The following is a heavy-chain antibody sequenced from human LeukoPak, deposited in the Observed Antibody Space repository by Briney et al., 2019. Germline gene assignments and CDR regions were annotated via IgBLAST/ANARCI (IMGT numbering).Heavy chain of an antibody. J-gene: IGHJ6*04. V-gene: IGHV3-23*01. D-gene: IGHD2-15*01. CDR3: AKGLGYCSGGSCYSDYYYGMDV. CDR2: ISGSGGST. CDR1: GFTFSSYA. Sequence: GGSLRLSCAASGFTFSSYAMSWVRQAPGKGLEWVSAISGSGGSTYYAVSVKGRFTISRDNSKNTLYLQMNSLRAEDTAVYYCAKGLGYCSGGSCYSDYYYGMDVWGKGTTVTVSS.